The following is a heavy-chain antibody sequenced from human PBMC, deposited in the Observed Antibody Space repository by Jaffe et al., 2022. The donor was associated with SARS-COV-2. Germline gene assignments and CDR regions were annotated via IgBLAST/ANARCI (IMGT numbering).Heavy chain of an antibody. D-gene: IGHD3-9*01. CDR2: IIPIFGTA. CDR1: GGTFSSYA. Sequence: QVQLVQSGAEVKKPGSSVKVSCKASGGTFSSYAISWVRQAPGQGLEWMGGIIPIFGTANYAQKFQGRVTITADESTSTAYMELSSLRSEDTAVYYCARGLLLTGHQHYYYYMDVWGKGTTVTVSS. CDR3: ARGLLLTGHQHYYYYMDV. J-gene: IGHJ6*03. V-gene: IGHV1-69*01.